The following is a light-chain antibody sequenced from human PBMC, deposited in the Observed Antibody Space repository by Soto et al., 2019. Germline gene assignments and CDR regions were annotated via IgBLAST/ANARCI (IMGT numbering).Light chain of an antibody. CDR2: DAS. CDR3: QQRHMWPIT. J-gene: IGKJ5*01. CDR1: QGVGTY. Sequence: TVLTQSPGTLALSRGERATLCCRASQGVGTYLAWYQQKPGQAPRLLIYDASNRATDIPARFSGSGSGTDFTLTISSLEPEDSAVYYCQQRHMWPITFGQGTRLEI. V-gene: IGKV3-11*01.